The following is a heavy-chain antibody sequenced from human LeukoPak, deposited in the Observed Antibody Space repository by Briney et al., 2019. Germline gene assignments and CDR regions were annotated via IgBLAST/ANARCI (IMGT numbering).Heavy chain of an antibody. J-gene: IGHJ4*02. CDR2: IYSGGST. Sequence: GGSLRLSCAASGFTVSSNYMSWVRQAPGKGLEWVSVIYSGGSTYYADSVKGRFTISRDNSKNTLYLQMNSLRAEDTAVYYCASQLGPLLWEGYFDYWGQGTLVTVSS. V-gene: IGHV3-53*01. CDR3: ASQLGPLLWEGYFDY. D-gene: IGHD3-10*01. CDR1: GFTVSSNY.